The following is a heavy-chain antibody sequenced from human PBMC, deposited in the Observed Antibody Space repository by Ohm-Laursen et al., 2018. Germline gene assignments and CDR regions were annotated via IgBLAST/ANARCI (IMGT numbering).Heavy chain of an antibody. Sequence: ASVKVSCKASGYTFTGYYMHWVRQAPGQGLEWMGWINPNSAGRNYAQKFQGRVTMTRDTSISTAYMELSRLRSDDTAVYYCARVRLGAVAAFDYWGQGTLVTVSS. J-gene: IGHJ4*02. CDR2: INPNSAGR. V-gene: IGHV1-2*02. D-gene: IGHD6-19*01. CDR3: ARVRLGAVAAFDY. CDR1: GYTFTGYY.